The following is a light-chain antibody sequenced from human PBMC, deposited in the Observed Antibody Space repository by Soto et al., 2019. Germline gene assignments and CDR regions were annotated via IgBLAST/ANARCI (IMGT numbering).Light chain of an antibody. CDR2: DAS. Sequence: DIQMTQSPSTLSASVGDRVTITCRASQSISSWLAWYQQKPGKAPKLVIHDASSLESGVPPRFSGIGSGTEFTLTISSLQPDDFATYYGQQYNTYPYTFGQGTKLEI. CDR3: QQYNTYPYT. CDR1: QSISSW. J-gene: IGKJ2*01. V-gene: IGKV1-5*01.